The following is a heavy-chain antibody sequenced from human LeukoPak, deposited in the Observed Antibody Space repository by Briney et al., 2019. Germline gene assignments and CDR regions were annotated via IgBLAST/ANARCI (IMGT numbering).Heavy chain of an antibody. CDR1: GFTFSSYW. Sequence: GGSLRLSCAASGFTFSSYWMSWVRQAPGKGLEWVANIKRDGSEKYYVDSVKGRLTISRDNAKNSLYLQMNSLRAEDTALYYCARGGYYYGSGSYYNAHYFDFWGQGTLVTVSS. J-gene: IGHJ4*02. V-gene: IGHV3-7*05. CDR2: IKRDGSEK. D-gene: IGHD3-10*01. CDR3: ARGGYYYGSGSYYNAHYFDF.